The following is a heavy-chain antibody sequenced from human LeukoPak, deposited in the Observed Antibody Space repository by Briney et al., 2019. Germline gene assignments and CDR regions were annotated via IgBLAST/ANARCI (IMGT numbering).Heavy chain of an antibody. Sequence: SETLSLTCTVSGGSISSYYWNWIRQPAGKGLEWIGRIFSSGMTNYNPALKSRVTMSVDKSRESFSLKVSSVTAADTAVYYCARDRPPPGYSYGNYLDSWGQGTLVIVSS. D-gene: IGHD3-10*01. V-gene: IGHV4-4*07. CDR1: GGSISSYY. CDR3: ARDRPPPGYSYGNYLDS. CDR2: IFSSGMT. J-gene: IGHJ4*02.